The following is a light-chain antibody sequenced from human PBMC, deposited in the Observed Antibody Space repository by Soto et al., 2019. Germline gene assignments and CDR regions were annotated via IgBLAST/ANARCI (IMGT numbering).Light chain of an antibody. CDR2: EVT. CDR3: GSYSSTDTPFV. CDR1: STDVGGYNY. V-gene: IGLV2-14*01. J-gene: IGLJ1*01. Sequence: QSALAQPSSVSGSPGQSITISRTGTSTDVGGYNYVSWYQHHSGKAPKLLISEVTNRPSGISDRFSGSKSVNTASLTISGLQAEDESDYYCGSYSSTDTPFVFGTGTKVTVL.